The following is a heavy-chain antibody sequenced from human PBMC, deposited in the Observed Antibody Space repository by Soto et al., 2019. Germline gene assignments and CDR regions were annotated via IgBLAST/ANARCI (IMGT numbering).Heavy chain of an antibody. CDR3: ARAHCSSTSRYPLGAFDI. CDR2: IYYSGST. J-gene: IGHJ3*02. D-gene: IGHD2-2*01. V-gene: IGHV4-61*01. Sequence: SETLSLTCTVSGGSVSSGSYYWSWIRQPPGKGLEWIGYIYYSGSTNYNPSLKSRVTISVDTSKNQFSLKLSSVTAADTAVYYCARAHCSSTSRYPLGAFDIWGQGTMVTVS. CDR1: GGSVSSGSYY.